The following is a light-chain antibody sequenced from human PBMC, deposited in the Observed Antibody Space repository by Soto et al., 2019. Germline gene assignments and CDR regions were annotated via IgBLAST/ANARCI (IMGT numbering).Light chain of an antibody. J-gene: IGKJ3*01. CDR3: QKYNSAPLT. CDR2: AAS. V-gene: IGKV1-27*01. Sequence: DLQMTQSPSSLSASVGDRVTITCRASQGISNYLAWYQQKPGKVPKLLIYAASTLQSGFPSRFSGSGSGTDFTLTISSLQPEDVETYYCQKYNSAPLTFVPGTKVDIK. CDR1: QGISNY.